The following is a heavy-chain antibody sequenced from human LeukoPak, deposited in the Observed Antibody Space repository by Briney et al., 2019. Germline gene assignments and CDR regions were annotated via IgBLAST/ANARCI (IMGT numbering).Heavy chain of an antibody. CDR3: ARGGSSGWANFFDY. CDR1: GGSISSSSYY. D-gene: IGHD6-19*01. Sequence: SETLSLTCTVSGGSISSSSYYWVWIRQPPGKGLEWIGSIYYSGSTYYNPSLKSRVTISVDTSKNQFSLKLSSVTAADTAVYYCARGGSSGWANFFDYWGQGTLVTVSS. CDR2: IYYSGST. J-gene: IGHJ4*02. V-gene: IGHV4-39*07.